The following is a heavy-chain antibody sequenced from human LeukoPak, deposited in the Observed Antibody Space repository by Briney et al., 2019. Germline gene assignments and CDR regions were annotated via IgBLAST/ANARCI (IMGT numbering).Heavy chain of an antibody. Sequence: GGSLRLSCAASGFTFSSYAMSWVRQAPGKGLEWVSAISGSGGSTYYADSVKGRFTISRDNSKNTLYLQMNSLRAEDTAVYYCAKPLISGGSPGGLDYWGQGTLVTVSS. J-gene: IGHJ4*02. CDR1: GFTFSSYA. V-gene: IGHV3-23*01. D-gene: IGHD1-26*01. CDR2: ISGSGGST. CDR3: AKPLISGGSPGGLDY.